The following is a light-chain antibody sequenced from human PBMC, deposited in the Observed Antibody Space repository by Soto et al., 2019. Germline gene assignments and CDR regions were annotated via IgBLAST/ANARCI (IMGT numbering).Light chain of an antibody. CDR2: EVS. Sequence: QCVLTQPASVSGSPGQSITISCTGTSSDVGGYNYVSWYQQDPGKAPKLMIYEVSNRPSGVSNRFSGSKSGNTASLTISGLQAEDEADYYCSSYTSSSTPFVFGTGTKLTVL. V-gene: IGLV2-14*01. CDR3: SSYTSSSTPFV. J-gene: IGLJ1*01. CDR1: SSDVGGYNY.